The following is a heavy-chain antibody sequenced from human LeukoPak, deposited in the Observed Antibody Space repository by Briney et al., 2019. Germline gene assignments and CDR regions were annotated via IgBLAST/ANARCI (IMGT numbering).Heavy chain of an antibody. CDR1: GYTFTSYD. D-gene: IGHD6-6*01. V-gene: IGHV1-8*01. CDR3: ARGGGIAARRNNWFDP. J-gene: IGHJ5*02. Sequence: GASVKVSCKASGYTFTSYDINWVRQATGQGPEWMGWMNPNSGNTGYAQKFQGRVTMTRNTSISTAYMELSSLRSEDTAVYYCARGGGIAARRNNWFDPWGQGTLVTVSS. CDR2: MNPNSGNT.